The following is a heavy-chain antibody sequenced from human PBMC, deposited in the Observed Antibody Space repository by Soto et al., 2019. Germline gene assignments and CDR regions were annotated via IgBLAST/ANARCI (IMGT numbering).Heavy chain of an antibody. CDR1: GYSFTSYW. V-gene: IGHV5-51*01. CDR2: IYPGDSDT. CDR3: ARLPGYCSGGSCYYGVYYYYGMDV. Sequence: GESLKISCKGSGYSFTSYWIGWVRQMPGKGLEWMGIIYPGDSDTRYSPSFQGQVTISADKSISTAYLQWSSLKASDTAMYYCARLPGYCSGGSCYYGVYYYYGMDVWGQGTTVTVSS. D-gene: IGHD2-15*01. J-gene: IGHJ6*02.